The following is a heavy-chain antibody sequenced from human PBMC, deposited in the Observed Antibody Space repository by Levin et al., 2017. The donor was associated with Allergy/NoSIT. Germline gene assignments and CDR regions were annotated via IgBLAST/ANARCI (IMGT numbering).Heavy chain of an antibody. CDR1: GLTFSSYA. D-gene: IGHD5-18*01. CDR3: AKLVDTTMNDY. Sequence: SCAASGLTFSSYAMHWVRQAPGKGLEWVAVISYDGSKKYYADSVKGRFTISRDNSKNTLYLQMNSLRPEDTALYYCAKLVDTTMNDYWGQGTLVTVSS. CDR2: ISYDGSKK. J-gene: IGHJ4*02. V-gene: IGHV3-30*18.